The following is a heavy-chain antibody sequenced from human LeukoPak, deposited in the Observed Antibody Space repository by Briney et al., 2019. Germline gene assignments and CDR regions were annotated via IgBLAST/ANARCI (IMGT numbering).Heavy chain of an antibody. CDR1: GGCITDNY. V-gene: IGHV4-59*01. CDR2: VSYSGDT. J-gene: IGHJ4*02. D-gene: IGHD1-20*01. Sequence: SETLSLTCTISGGCITDNYWSWIRQPPGKGLEWIGYVSYSGDTHYNPSLKSRVTMSLDTSKNQFSLNLNSITAADTAVYFCARVITGTSNFDYWGQGTLVTVSS. CDR3: ARVITGTSNFDY.